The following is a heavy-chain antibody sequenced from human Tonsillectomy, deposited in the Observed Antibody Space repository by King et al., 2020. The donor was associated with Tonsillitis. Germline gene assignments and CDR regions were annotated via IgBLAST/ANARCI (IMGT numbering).Heavy chain of an antibody. CDR3: ARIQGLSVGNGWNDGVFDF. Sequence: TLKESGPTLVKPTQTLTLTCTLSGFSITSSGVGVGWIRQSPGKALEWPALIYWDDDKRYSPSLKSRLVSTKDTSNNQVVLTVTNMDPVDTGTYYCARIQGLSVGNGWNDGVFDFWGQGILVSVSS. D-gene: IGHD1-1*01. CDR1: GFSITSSGVG. CDR2: IYWDDDK. J-gene: IGHJ4*02. V-gene: IGHV2-5*02.